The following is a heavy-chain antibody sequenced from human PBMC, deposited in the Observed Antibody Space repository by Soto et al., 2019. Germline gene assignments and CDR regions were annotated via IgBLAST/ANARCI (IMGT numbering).Heavy chain of an antibody. V-gene: IGHV3-33*01. D-gene: IGHD1-26*01. CDR2: IRYDGSNI. J-gene: IGHJ4*02. CDR1: GFTFSGLG. CDR3: ARDGVGHTTFFGYFDY. Sequence: QVQLVESGGGVVQPGRSLRLSCAASGFTFSGLGMHWVRQAPGKGLEWVAVIRYDGSNIYYADAVKGRFTISTVNSNDTLYLQMNSLRADDTAVYYCARDGVGHTTFFGYFDYWGQGTLVTVSS.